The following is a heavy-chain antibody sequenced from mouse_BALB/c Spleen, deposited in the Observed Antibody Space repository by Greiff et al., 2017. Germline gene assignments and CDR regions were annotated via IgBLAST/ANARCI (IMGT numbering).Heavy chain of an antibody. D-gene: IGHD2-4*01. CDR3: ARAPYDYDY. CDR2: ISSGGSYT. V-gene: IGHV5-9-4*01. CDR1: GFTFSSYA. J-gene: IGHJ4*01. Sequence: EVQRVESGGGLVKPGGSLKLSCAASGFTFSSYAMSWVRQSPEKRLEWVAEISSGGSYTYYPDTVTGRFIISRDNAKNTLYLEMSSLRSEDTAMYYCARAPYDYDYWGQGTSVTVSS.